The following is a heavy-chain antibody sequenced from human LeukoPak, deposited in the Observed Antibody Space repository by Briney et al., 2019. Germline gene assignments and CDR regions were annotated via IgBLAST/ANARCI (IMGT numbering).Heavy chain of an antibody. D-gene: IGHD3-22*01. J-gene: IGHJ4*02. CDR3: ARLRRNSDRSDFFYYYDH. V-gene: IGHV3-21*01. CDR2: INTVASYI. Sequence: PGGSLRLSCAASGLTFSSFSFNWVRQGPGKGLEWVSSINTVASYIYYADSMRGRFTISRDNAKNSLFLQMNSLRAEDTAVYYCARLRRNSDRSDFFYYYDHWGQGTLVTVSS. CDR1: GLTFSSFS.